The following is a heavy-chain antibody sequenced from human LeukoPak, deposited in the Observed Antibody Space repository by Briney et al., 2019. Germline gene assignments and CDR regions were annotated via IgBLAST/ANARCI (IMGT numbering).Heavy chain of an antibody. CDR2: FDPEDGET. V-gene: IGHV1-24*01. CDR1: GYTLTELS. J-gene: IGHJ4*02. Sequence: ASVTVSCKVSGYTLTELSMHWVRQAPGKGLEWMGGFDPEDGETIYAQKFQGRVTMTEDTSTDTAYMELSSLRSEDTAVYYCATEGPITMVRGVLSLWGQGTLVTVSS. CDR3: ATEGPITMVRGVLSL. D-gene: IGHD3-10*01.